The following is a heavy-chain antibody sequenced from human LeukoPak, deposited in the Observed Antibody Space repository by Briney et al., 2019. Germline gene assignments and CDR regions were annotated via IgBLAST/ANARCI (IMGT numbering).Heavy chain of an antibody. Sequence: ASVKVSCKASGGTFISYAISWVRQAPGQGLEWMGGIIPIFGTANYAQKFQGRVTITTDESTSTAYMELSSLRSEDTAVYYCASGTYDFWSGYGGRARVDYYYMDVWGKGTTVTVSS. D-gene: IGHD3-3*01. CDR3: ASGTYDFWSGYGGRARVDYYYMDV. CDR2: IIPIFGTA. J-gene: IGHJ6*03. CDR1: GGTFISYA. V-gene: IGHV1-69*05.